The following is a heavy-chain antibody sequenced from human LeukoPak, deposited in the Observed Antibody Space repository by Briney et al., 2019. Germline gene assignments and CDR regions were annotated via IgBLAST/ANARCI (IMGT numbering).Heavy chain of an antibody. D-gene: IGHD2/OR15-2a*01. CDR2: IHISGTT. V-gene: IGHV4-4*07. CDR1: GGSISDYY. CDR3: ATYSITGAWAEYFLH. Sequence: SETLSLTCTVSGGSISDYYWSWVRQPAGKGLEWIGRIHISGTTYYNPSLKSRFTMSIDTSKNQFSLKLSSVTAADTAVYYCATYSITGAWAEYFLHWGQGTLSPSPQ. J-gene: IGHJ1*01.